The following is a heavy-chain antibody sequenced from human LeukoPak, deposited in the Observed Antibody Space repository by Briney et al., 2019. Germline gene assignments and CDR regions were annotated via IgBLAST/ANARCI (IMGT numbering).Heavy chain of an antibody. CDR3: ARSSYSSSSSV. CDR2: INSDGSEG. V-gene: IGHV3-7*03. CDR1: GFTFSGFW. J-gene: IGHJ3*01. D-gene: IGHD6-6*01. Sequence: GGSLRLSCAVSGFTFSGFWMSWSRQAPGKGLEWVASINSDGSEGYYADVVKGRFIISRDNAKNSLYLQINSLRAEDTAVYYCARSSYSSSSSVWGQGTMVTVSS.